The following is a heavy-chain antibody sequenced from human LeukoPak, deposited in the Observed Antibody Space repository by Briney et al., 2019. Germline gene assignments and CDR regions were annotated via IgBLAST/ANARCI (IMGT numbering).Heavy chain of an antibody. CDR1: GGSIGWDY. CDR2: IYYSGST. J-gene: IGHJ2*01. CDR3: AGAAYYYDSSGYLYWYFDL. V-gene: IGHV4-59*01. D-gene: IGHD3-22*01. Sequence: PSETLSLTCTVSGGSIGWDYWSWIRQPPGKGLEWIGYIYYSGSTNYNPSLKSRVTISVDTSKHQFSLKLSSVTAADTAVYYCAGAAYYYDSSGYLYWYFDLWGRGTLVTVSS.